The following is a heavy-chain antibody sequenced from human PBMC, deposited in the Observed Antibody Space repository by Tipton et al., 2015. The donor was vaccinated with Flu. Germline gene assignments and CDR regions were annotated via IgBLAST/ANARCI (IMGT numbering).Heavy chain of an antibody. CDR1: GFTFRSFA. D-gene: IGHD4-17*01. Sequence: GSLRLSCAASGFTFRSFAMTWVRQAPGRGLEWVSTINEIGDDAIYADSVKGRFTISRDNSKNTLSLQMNSLAAEDTAVYYCAKGHGDPFPTSRIFDWWGQGTLVTVSS. CDR2: INEIGDDA. V-gene: IGHV3-23*01. CDR3: AKGHGDPFPTSRIFDW. J-gene: IGHJ4*02.